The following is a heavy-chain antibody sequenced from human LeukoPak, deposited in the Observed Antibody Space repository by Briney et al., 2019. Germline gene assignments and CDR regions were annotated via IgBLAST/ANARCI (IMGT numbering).Heavy chain of an antibody. Sequence: SETLSLTCAVYGGSFSGYYWSWIRQPPGKGLEWIGEINHSGSTNYNPSLKSRVTISVDTSKNQFSLKLSSVTAADTAVYYCARGGDIVVVPAAIQGYYFDYWGQGTLDTVSS. CDR1: GGSFSGYY. V-gene: IGHV4-34*01. J-gene: IGHJ4*02. CDR3: ARGGDIVVVPAAIQGYYFDY. D-gene: IGHD2-2*01. CDR2: INHSGST.